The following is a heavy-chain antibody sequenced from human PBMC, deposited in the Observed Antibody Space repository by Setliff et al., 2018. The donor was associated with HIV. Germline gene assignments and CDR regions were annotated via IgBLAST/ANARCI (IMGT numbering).Heavy chain of an antibody. CDR3: ARLDCSSSSGFVDY. CDR2: IYTSGST. Sequence: LSLTCTVSGGSISSYYWSWIRQPAGKGLEWIGRIYTSGSTNYNPSLKSRVTISVDTSKNQFSLKLSSVTAADTAVYYCARLDCSSSSGFVDYWGQGTLVTVSS. D-gene: IGHD2-2*01. J-gene: IGHJ4*02. CDR1: GGSISSYY. V-gene: IGHV4-4*07.